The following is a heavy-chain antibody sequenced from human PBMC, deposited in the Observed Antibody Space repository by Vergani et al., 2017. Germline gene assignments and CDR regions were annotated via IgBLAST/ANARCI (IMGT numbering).Heavy chain of an antibody. D-gene: IGHD5-12*01. CDR3: ARDQYSGYDLSMVGGFDY. J-gene: IGHJ4*02. V-gene: IGHV3-15*01. CDR2: IKSKTDGGTT. Sequence: EVQLVESGGGLVKPGGSLRLSCAASGFTFSNAWMSWVRQAPGKGLEWVGRIKSKTDGGTTDHAAPVKGRFTISRDDSKNTLYLQMNSLRAEDTAVYYCARDQYSGYDLSMVGGFDYWGQGTLVTVSS. CDR1: GFTFSNAW.